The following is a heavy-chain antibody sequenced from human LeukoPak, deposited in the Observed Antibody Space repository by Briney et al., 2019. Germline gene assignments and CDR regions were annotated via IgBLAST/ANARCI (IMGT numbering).Heavy chain of an antibody. CDR2: IHPSTGHP. J-gene: IGHJ4*02. CDR3: ARALDSLGGLSLPDY. V-gene: IGHV7-4-1*02. CDR1: GYSFTNYA. Sequence: ASVKVSCKASGYSFTNYAMNWVRQAPGQGLEFMGWIHPSTGHPSYAQGLSGRFVFSLDTSVTTTYLQISDLKADDTAVYFCARALDSLGGLSLPDYWGQGTLVTVSS. D-gene: IGHD3-16*02.